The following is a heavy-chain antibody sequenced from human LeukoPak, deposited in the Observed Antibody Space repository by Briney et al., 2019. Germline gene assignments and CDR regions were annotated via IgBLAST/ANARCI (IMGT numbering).Heavy chain of an antibody. J-gene: IGHJ4*02. V-gene: IGHV4-30-4*08. CDR2: IYYSGST. CDR3: ARASEDYSNLLDR. Sequence: SETLSLTCTVSGGSISSGDYYWSWIRQPPGKGLEWIGYIYYSGSTYYNPSLKSRVTISVDTSKNQFSLKLSSVTAADTAVYYCARASEDYSNLLDRWGQGTLVTVSS. CDR1: GGSISSGDYY. D-gene: IGHD4-11*01.